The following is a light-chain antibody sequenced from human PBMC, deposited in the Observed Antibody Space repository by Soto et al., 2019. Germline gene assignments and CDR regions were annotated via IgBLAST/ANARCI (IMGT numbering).Light chain of an antibody. CDR1: QDIRSD. CDR2: AAS. Sequence: AIQMTQSPSSLSASVGDRVTVTCRASQDIRSDVGWYQQKPGQAPKVLMYAASRLHSGVPSRFSGSGSGTNFVLTISSLQPEDVATYYCLQNNHYPITFGGGTQVDIK. J-gene: IGKJ4*01. V-gene: IGKV1-6*01. CDR3: LQNNHYPIT.